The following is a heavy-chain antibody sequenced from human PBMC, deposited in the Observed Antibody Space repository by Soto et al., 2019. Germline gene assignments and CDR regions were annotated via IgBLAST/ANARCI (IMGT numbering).Heavy chain of an antibody. V-gene: IGHV1-3*05. CDR1: GYTFTNYA. CDR2: INAGNGNT. J-gene: IGHJ4*02. CDR3: ARVSGYYLPDY. D-gene: IGHD5-12*01. Sequence: QVQLVQSGAEEKKPGASVKVSCKASGYTFTNYAMHWVRQAPGQRLEWMGWINAGNGNTKYSQKFQGRLTITRDTSASTAYMELSSLRSEDTAVYYCARVSGYYLPDYWGQGTLVTVSS.